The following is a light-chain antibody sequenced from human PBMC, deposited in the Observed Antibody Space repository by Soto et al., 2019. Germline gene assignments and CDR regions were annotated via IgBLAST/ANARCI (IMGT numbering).Light chain of an antibody. V-gene: IGKV1-39*01. Sequence: DIQMTQSPPSLSASVGDRVTITCRASETITDFLTWYQLKPGKAHKLLIYSASNLQPGVPSRFSGSGYGTDFPRTRRGLQHEDSATYYCQQNFSPFVTFGAVTKVEV. J-gene: IGKJ4*01. CDR2: SAS. CDR3: QQNFSPFVT. CDR1: ETITDF.